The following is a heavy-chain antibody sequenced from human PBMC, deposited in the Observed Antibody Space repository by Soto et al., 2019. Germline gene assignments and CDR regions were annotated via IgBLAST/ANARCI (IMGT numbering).Heavy chain of an antibody. CDR1: GFTFSGYW. CDR3: AREAV. J-gene: IGHJ6*02. Sequence: EVQLVESGGGLVQPGGSLRLSCAASGFTFSGYWMSWVRQATGKGLEWVANIKQDGSEQFYVDSVKGRFTISRDNAKNSLYLQRSSLRAEDTAVYYCAREAVWGQATTVTVSS. V-gene: IGHV3-7*05. CDR2: IKQDGSEQ.